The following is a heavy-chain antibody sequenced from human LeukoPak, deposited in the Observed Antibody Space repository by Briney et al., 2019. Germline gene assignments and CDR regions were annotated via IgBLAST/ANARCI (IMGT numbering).Heavy chain of an antibody. D-gene: IGHD2-2*02. CDR1: GFTFSSYS. CDR2: ISSSSSYI. Sequence: PGGSLRLSCAASGFTFSSYSMNWVRQAPGKGLEWVSSISSSSSYIYYADSVKGRFTISRDNAKNSLYLQMNSLRAEATAVYYCARDGYQLLYPIYYYYYYMDVWGKGTTVTVSS. J-gene: IGHJ6*03. V-gene: IGHV3-21*01. CDR3: ARDGYQLLYPIYYYYYYMDV.